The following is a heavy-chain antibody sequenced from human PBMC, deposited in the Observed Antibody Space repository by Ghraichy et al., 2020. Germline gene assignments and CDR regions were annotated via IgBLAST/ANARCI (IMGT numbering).Heavy chain of an antibody. Sequence: GGSLRLSCAASGFTFSLYSMNWVHQAPGKGLEWVSYISSSSGTIYYADSVKGRFTISRDEAKNSLYLQMSSLTYEDTAVYYCARSQGAFNIWGQGTMVTVSS. CDR1: GFTFSLYS. J-gene: IGHJ3*02. V-gene: IGHV3-48*02. CDR2: ISSSSGTI. CDR3: ARSQGAFNI.